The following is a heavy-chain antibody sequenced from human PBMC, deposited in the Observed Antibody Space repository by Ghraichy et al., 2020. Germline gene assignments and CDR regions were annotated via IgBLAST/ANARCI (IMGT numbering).Heavy chain of an antibody. CDR2: IYTSGST. CDR3: ARESLYGSGIENFDY. J-gene: IGHJ4*02. V-gene: IGHV4-61*02. D-gene: IGHD3-10*01. Sequence: SQTLSLTCTVSGGSISSGSYYWSWIRQPAGKGLEWIGRIYTSGSTNYNPSLKSRVTISVDTSKNQFSLKLSSVTAADTAVYYCARESLYGSGIENFDYWGQGTLVTVSS. CDR1: GGSISSGSYY.